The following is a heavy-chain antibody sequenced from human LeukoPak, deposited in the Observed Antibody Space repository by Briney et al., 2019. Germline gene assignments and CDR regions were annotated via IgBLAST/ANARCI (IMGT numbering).Heavy chain of an antibody. J-gene: IGHJ1*01. CDR3: AKDPRDSSSWYREDFQH. Sequence: GGSLRLSCAASGFTFDDYAMHWVRQAPGKGLEWVSGISWNSGSIGYADSVKGRFTISRDNAKNSLYLQMNSLRAEDTALYYCAKDPRDSSSWYREDFQHWGQGTLVTVSS. D-gene: IGHD6-13*01. CDR2: ISWNSGSI. CDR1: GFTFDDYA. V-gene: IGHV3-9*01.